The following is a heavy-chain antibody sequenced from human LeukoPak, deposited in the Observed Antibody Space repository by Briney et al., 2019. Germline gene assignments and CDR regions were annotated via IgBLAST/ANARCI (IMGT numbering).Heavy chain of an antibody. CDR3: ARNKYYYGSGSYHFDY. J-gene: IGHJ4*02. CDR1: GGSISSSY. Sequence: PSETLSLTCTVSGGSISSSYWSWIRQPPGKGLEWIGRIYTSGSTNYNPSLKSRVTISVDTSKNQFSLKLSSVTAADTAVYYCARNKYYYGSGSYHFDYWGQGTLVTVSS. V-gene: IGHV4-4*08. D-gene: IGHD3-10*01. CDR2: IYTSGST.